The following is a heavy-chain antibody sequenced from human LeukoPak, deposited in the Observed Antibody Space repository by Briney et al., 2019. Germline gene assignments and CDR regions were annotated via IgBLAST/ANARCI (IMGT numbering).Heavy chain of an antibody. D-gene: IGHD3-10*01. CDR2: IGAGSGAIT. V-gene: IGHV3-23*01. CDR3: AKNYDSGRGVPYGMDV. J-gene: IGHJ6*02. Sequence: GGSLRLSCAASGFTFSSYAMRWVRQAPGKGLEWVSAIGAGSGAITIYADSVKGRFTISRDNSKNTLYLQMNSLRGEDTAVYYCAKNYDSGRGVPYGMDVWGQGTTVTVSS. CDR1: GFTFSSYA.